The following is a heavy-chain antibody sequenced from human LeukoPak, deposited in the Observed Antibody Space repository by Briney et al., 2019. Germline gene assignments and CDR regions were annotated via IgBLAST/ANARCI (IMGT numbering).Heavy chain of an antibody. Sequence: ASVKVSCKASGYSLTSFDINWVRQGSGQGLEWMGWMNPKRGNTGYAPTFQGRVTITRDTSIDTAFMELSSLRPDDTAVYYCARGGSSSSYYNNYGMDVWGQGTTITVSS. CDR2: MNPKRGNT. J-gene: IGHJ6*02. CDR3: ARGGSSSSYYNNYGMDV. V-gene: IGHV1-8*01. D-gene: IGHD6-13*01. CDR1: GYSLTSFD.